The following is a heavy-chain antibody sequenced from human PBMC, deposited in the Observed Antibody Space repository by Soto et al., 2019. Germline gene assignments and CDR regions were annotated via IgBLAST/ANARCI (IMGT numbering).Heavy chain of an antibody. J-gene: IGHJ6*02. V-gene: IGHV1-18*04. CDR3: ARGVVVQAATVFFHYYYYYGMDV. CDR1: GYTFTSYG. Sequence: ASVKVSCKASGYTFTSYGISWVRQAPGQGLEWMGWISAYNGNTNYAQKLQGRVTMTTDTSTSTAYMELRSLRSDDTAVYYCARGVVVQAATVFFHYYYYYGMDVWGQGTTVTVSS. CDR2: ISAYNGNT. D-gene: IGHD2-2*01.